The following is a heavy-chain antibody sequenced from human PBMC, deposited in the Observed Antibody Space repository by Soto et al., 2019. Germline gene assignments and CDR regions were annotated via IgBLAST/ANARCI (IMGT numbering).Heavy chain of an antibody. CDR3: ARDKLYCGVMRCSPRYFYGMDV. Sequence: VQLVETGGGWIQPGGSLRLSCTASVFTVSGNYMSWVRQAPGKALEWVSVIYAGGTTSYAESVKGRFTISRDNSKNTVYLQMNIQRAEDTAVYHCARDKLYCGVMRCSPRYFYGMDVWGQGTTVTVSS. D-gene: IGHD2-21*01. J-gene: IGHJ6*02. V-gene: IGHV3-53*02. CDR2: IYAGGTT. CDR1: VFTVSGNY.